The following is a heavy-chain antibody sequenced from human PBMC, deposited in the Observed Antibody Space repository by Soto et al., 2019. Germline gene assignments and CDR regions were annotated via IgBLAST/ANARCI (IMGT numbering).Heavy chain of an antibody. CDR2: ISGSGGST. V-gene: IGHV3-23*01. J-gene: IGHJ4*02. D-gene: IGHD1-26*01. CDR3: ARRGSGSYYDY. CDR1: GFTFSSYA. Sequence: EVQLLESGGGLGQPGGSLRLSCAASGFTFSSYAMRWVRQAPVKGLEWVSAISGSGGSTYYADSVKGRFTISRDNSKNTLYLQMNSLRDADTAVYYCARRGSGSYYDYWGQGTLVTVSS.